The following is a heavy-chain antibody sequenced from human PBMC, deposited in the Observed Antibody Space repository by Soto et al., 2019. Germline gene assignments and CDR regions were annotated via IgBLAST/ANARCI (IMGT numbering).Heavy chain of an antibody. CDR3: ARDEPPDCSGGSCLEGYGMDV. Sequence: SVKVSCKASGGTFSSYTISWVRQAPGQGLEWMGRIIPILGTANYAQKFQGRVTITADKSTSTAYMELSSLRSEDTAVYYCARDEPPDCSGGSCLEGYGMDVWG. CDR1: GGTFSSYT. V-gene: IGHV1-69*08. D-gene: IGHD2-15*01. J-gene: IGHJ6*02. CDR2: IIPILGTA.